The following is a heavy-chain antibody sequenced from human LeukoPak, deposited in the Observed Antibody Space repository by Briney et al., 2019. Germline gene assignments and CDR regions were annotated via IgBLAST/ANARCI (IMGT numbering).Heavy chain of an antibody. D-gene: IGHD6-19*01. Sequence: ASVTVSCKASGYTFNNHYMYWVRQAPGQGLEWMGVINPSGGSTSYAQKFQGRVTMTRDTSTRTVCMEVNSLRSEDTAVYYCARQGTYSSAIGMGYWGQGTLVTVSS. CDR3: ARQGTYSSAIGMGY. CDR2: INPSGGST. V-gene: IGHV1-46*02. J-gene: IGHJ4*02. CDR1: GYTFNNHY.